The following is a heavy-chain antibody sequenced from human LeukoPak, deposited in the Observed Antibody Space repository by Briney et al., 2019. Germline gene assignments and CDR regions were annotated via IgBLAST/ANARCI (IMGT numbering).Heavy chain of an antibody. Sequence: GGSLRLSCAASGFTFSSYAMSWVRQAPGKGLEWVSVIYGGGNIYYADSVKGRFTISRDNSKNTLYLQMNSLRAEDTAVYYCARGAGYNYPYYFDYWGLGTLVTVSS. CDR1: GFTFSSYA. CDR3: ARGAGYNYPYYFDY. D-gene: IGHD5-24*01. V-gene: IGHV3-53*01. CDR2: IYGGGNI. J-gene: IGHJ4*02.